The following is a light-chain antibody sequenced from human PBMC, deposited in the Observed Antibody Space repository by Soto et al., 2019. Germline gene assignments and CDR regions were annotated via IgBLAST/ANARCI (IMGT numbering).Light chain of an antibody. Sequence: ELVLTQSPGTVSLSPGERATLFCRASQRVNSNYLAWYQQRPGQPPRLLISGASSRATDTPDRFSGSGSGTDFTLTIAGLEPADSAVYYCQQYSSSPITFGQGTKVDIK. CDR2: GAS. CDR1: QRVNSNY. V-gene: IGKV3-20*01. J-gene: IGKJ1*01. CDR3: QQYSSSPIT.